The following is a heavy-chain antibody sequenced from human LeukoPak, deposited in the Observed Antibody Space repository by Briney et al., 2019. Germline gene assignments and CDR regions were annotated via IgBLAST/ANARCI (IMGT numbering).Heavy chain of an antibody. CDR2: IIPIFGTA. J-gene: IGHJ5*02. CDR3: ARDYYYDSSGYYPSRNWFDP. V-gene: IGHV1-69*13. CDR1: GGTFSSYA. D-gene: IGHD3-22*01. Sequence: ASVKVSCKASGGTFSSYAISWVRQAPGQGLEWMGGIIPIFGTANYAQKFQGRVTITADESTSTAYMELSSLRSEDTAVYYCARDYYYDSSGYYPSRNWFDPWGQGTLVTVSS.